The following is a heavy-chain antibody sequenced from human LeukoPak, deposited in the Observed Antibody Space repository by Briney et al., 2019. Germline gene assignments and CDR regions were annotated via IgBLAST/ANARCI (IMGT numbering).Heavy chain of an antibody. Sequence: GGSLRLSCATSGFTFSAYWMSWVRQAPGKGLEWVTNIKTDESEKYYVDSVKGRFTISRDNAKNSLYLQMNSLRAEDTAVYYCARGAGWFGELLGAFDIWGQGTMVTVSS. D-gene: IGHD3-10*01. V-gene: IGHV3-7*03. J-gene: IGHJ3*02. CDR2: IKTDESEK. CDR1: GFTFSAYW. CDR3: ARGAGWFGELLGAFDI.